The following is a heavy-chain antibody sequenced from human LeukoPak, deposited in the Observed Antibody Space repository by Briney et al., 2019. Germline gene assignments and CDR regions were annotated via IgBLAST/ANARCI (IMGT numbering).Heavy chain of an antibody. CDR1: GFTFSSFG. V-gene: IGHV3-30*18. J-gene: IGHJ3*02. Sequence: AGSLRLSCAASGFTFSSFGMHWVRQAPGKGLELVAVISHDESSLHCIDSVKGRFTISRDNSENTLYLQMNSLRAEDTAVYYCAKAPRHGVYGAFDIWGQGTMVTVSS. D-gene: IGHD2/OR15-2a*01. CDR2: ISHDESSL. CDR3: AKAPRHGVYGAFDI.